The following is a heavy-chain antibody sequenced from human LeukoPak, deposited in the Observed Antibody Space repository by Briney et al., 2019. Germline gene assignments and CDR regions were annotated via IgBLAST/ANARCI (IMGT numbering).Heavy chain of an antibody. CDR2: IKQEGSEK. D-gene: IGHD6-19*01. CDR3: ARDWAVAGTLDY. Sequence: GASLRLSCAASRFTFSSYWMSLVRQAPGKGLERVANIKQEGSEKYYVDSVKGLFTISRDNAKNSLYLPINSLRAEDTAVYYCARDWAVAGTLDYWGQGTLVTVSS. CDR1: RFTFSSYW. J-gene: IGHJ4*02. V-gene: IGHV3-7*01.